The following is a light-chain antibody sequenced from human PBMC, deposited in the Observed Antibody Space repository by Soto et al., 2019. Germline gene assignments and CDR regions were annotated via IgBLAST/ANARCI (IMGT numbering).Light chain of an antibody. J-gene: IGKJ2*01. V-gene: IGKV1-5*03. Sequence: DFQMTQSPSTLSASVGDRVTITCRASQSISSWLAWYQQKPGKAPKLLIYKASDLESGVPSRFSGSGSGTEFTLTISSLQPDDFATYYCQQYNSNFRTFGQGTKLEI. CDR3: QQYNSNFRT. CDR1: QSISSW. CDR2: KAS.